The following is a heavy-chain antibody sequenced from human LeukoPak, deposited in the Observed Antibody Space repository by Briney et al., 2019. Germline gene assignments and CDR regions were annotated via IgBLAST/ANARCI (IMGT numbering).Heavy chain of an antibody. Sequence: GGSLRLSCAASGFTFSSYSMNWVRQAPGKGLEWVSSISSSSSYIYYADSVKGRFTISKDNAKNSMYLQMNSLRAEDTAVYYCARVGQNYDILIGHAFDIWGQGTMVTVSS. CDR2: ISSSSSYI. D-gene: IGHD3-9*01. J-gene: IGHJ3*02. CDR3: ARVGQNYDILIGHAFDI. CDR1: GFTFSSYS. V-gene: IGHV3-21*01.